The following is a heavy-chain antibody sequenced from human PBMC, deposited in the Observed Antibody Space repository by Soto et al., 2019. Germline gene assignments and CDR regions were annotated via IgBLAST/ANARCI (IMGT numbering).Heavy chain of an antibody. D-gene: IGHD3-10*01. CDR1: GFAFSSYT. Sequence: GGSLRLSCAASGFAFSSYTMNWVRQAPGKGLEWVSSISGGGDYIYYTGSVKGRFSISRDNAKNSLYLQMDSLRAEDTAVYYCASLSRFALDYWGQGTLVTFSS. CDR2: ISGGGDYI. V-gene: IGHV3-21*01. J-gene: IGHJ4*01. CDR3: ASLSRFALDY.